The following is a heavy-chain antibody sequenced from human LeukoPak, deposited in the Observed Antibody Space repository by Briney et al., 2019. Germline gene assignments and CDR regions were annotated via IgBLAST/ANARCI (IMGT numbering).Heavy chain of an antibody. CDR2: IYHSGST. V-gene: IGHV4-38-2*01. D-gene: IGHD3-10*01. Sequence: PSETLSLTCAVSGYSISSGYYWGWIRQPPGKGLEWIGSIYHSGSTYYNPSLKSRVTISVDTSKNQFSLKLSSVTAVDTAVYYCARVKVLWFGASAFDIWGQGTMVTVSS. J-gene: IGHJ3*02. CDR1: GYSISSGYY. CDR3: ARVKVLWFGASAFDI.